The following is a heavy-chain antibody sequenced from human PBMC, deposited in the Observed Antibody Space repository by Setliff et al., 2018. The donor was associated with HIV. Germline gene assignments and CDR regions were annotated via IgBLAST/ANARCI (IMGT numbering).Heavy chain of an antibody. CDR2: INTNTGNP. CDR1: GYTFTNYA. J-gene: IGHJ4*02. Sequence: GASVKVSCKASGYTFTNYAINWVRQAPGQGLEWMGWINTNTGNPTNAHGFTGRFVFSLDTSVSTAYMQISSLKAEDTAVYYCARGSGGHITMIVVAFDYWGQGTLVTVSS. V-gene: IGHV7-4-1*02. CDR3: ARGSGGHITMIVVAFDY. D-gene: IGHD3-22*01.